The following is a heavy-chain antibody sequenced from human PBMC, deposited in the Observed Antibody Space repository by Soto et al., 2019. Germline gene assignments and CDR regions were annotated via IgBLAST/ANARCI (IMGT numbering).Heavy chain of an antibody. CDR1: GGSISSGDYY. D-gene: IGHD6-13*01. CDR3: ARDSPLSSLNYYYYGMDV. CDR2: IYYSGST. V-gene: IGHV4-30-4*01. Sequence: PSETLSLTCTVSGGSISSGDYYWSWIRQPPGKGLEWIGYIYYSGSTYYNPSLKSRVTISVDTSKNQFSLKLSSVTAADTAVYYCARDSPLSSLNYYYYGMDVWGQGTTVTVSS. J-gene: IGHJ6*02.